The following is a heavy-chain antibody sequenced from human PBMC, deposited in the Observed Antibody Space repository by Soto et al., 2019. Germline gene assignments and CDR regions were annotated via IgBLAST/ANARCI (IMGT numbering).Heavy chain of an antibody. V-gene: IGHV3-7*04. CDR2: IKPDGSEE. CDR3: ARDTGRFYIDY. Sequence: EVQLVESGGGLVQPGGSLRLSCAASGFTFTSYWITWVRQTPGKGLEWVANIKPDGSEEYYVDSVKGRFTISRDNAKNSLYLQMSSLRAEDTAIYYCARDTGRFYIDYWGQGTLVTVSS. CDR1: GFTFTSYW. D-gene: IGHD1-26*01. J-gene: IGHJ4*02.